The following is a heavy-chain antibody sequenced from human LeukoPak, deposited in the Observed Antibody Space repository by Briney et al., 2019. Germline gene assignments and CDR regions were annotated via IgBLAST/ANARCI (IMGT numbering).Heavy chain of an antibody. CDR2: ISAYNGNT. Sequence: ASVKVSCKASGYTFTSYGISWVRQAPGQGLEWMGWISAYNGNTNYAQKLQGRVTMTTDTSTSTAYMELRSLRSEDTAVYYCARGSTVVTPSAVDAFDIWGQGTMVTVSS. D-gene: IGHD4-23*01. CDR1: GYTFTSYG. J-gene: IGHJ3*02. CDR3: ARGSTVVTPSAVDAFDI. V-gene: IGHV1-18*01.